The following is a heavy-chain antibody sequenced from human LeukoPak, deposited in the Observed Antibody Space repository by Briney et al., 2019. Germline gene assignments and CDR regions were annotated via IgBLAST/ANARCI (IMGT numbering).Heavy chain of an antibody. Sequence: SETLSLTCTVSGGSISSYYWSWIRQPPGKGLEWIGYIYYSGSTNYNPSLKSRVTISVDTSKNQLSLKLSSVTAADTAVYYCARTTGVRVDYWGQGTLVTVSS. CDR2: IYYSGST. D-gene: IGHD3-10*01. V-gene: IGHV4-59*01. CDR1: GGSISSYY. J-gene: IGHJ4*02. CDR3: ARTTGVRVDY.